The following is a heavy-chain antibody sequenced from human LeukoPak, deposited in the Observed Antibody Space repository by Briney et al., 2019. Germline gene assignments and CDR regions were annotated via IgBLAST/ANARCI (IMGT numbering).Heavy chain of an antibody. CDR2: IKQDGSDK. CDR3: APPPPGIAVAGTSNWFDP. J-gene: IGHJ5*02. V-gene: IGHV3-7*01. Sequence: GGSLRLSCAASGFTFSSYWMSWVRQAPGKGLEWVANIKQDGSDKYYVDSVKGRFTISRDNAKNSLYLQMNSLRAEDTAVYYCAPPPPGIAVAGTSNWFDPWGQGTLVTVSS. CDR1: GFTFSSYW. D-gene: IGHD6-19*01.